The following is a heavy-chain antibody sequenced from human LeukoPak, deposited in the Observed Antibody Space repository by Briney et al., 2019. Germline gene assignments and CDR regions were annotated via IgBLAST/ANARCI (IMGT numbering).Heavy chain of an antibody. V-gene: IGHV3-7*01. CDR1: GFTFSSYW. CDR3: ARGLSGVTGYTYGRGIDY. CDR2: IKQDGSEK. Sequence: GGSLRLSCAASGFTFSSYWMTWVRQAPGKGLEWVANIKQDGSEKYYVDSVKGRFTISRDNAKSSLYLQINSLRAEDTAVYYCARGLSGVTGYTYGRGIDYWGQGTLVTVSS. D-gene: IGHD5-18*01. J-gene: IGHJ4*02.